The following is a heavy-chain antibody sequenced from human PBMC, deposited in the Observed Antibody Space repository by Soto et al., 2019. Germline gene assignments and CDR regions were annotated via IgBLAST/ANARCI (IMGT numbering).Heavy chain of an antibody. CDR1: GVTFRSSV. CDR2: ISYDGSNK. V-gene: IGHV3-30*18. D-gene: IGHD6-13*01. Sequence: AGSLRLSCAASGVTFRSSVMHWVCQAPGKGLEWVAVISYDGSNKYYADSVKGRFTISRDNSKNTLYLQMNSLRAEDTAVYYCAKEYSSSWYESYYYYYGMAVRGQGTTVTVSS. CDR3: AKEYSSSWYESYYYYYGMAV. J-gene: IGHJ6*02.